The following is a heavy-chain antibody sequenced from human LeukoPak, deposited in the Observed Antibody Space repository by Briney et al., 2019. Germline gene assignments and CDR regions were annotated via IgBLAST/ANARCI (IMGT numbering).Heavy chain of an antibody. Sequence: GESLRISCKGSGYSLSSYWIGWVRQMPGKGLEWMGITYPGDSDTRYSPSFQGQVTISADKSISTAYLQWSSLKASDTAMYYCARHLALRDAFNIWGQGTMVTVSS. CDR3: ARHLALRDAFNI. V-gene: IGHV5-51*01. CDR2: TYPGDSDT. CDR1: GYSLSSYW. J-gene: IGHJ3*02.